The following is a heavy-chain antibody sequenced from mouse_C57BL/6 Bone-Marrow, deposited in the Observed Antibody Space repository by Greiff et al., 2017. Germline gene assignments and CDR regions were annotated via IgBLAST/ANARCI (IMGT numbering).Heavy chain of an antibody. V-gene: IGHV1-15*01. CDR2: IDPETGGT. CDR1: GYTFTDYE. CDR3: TRPRFAY. J-gene: IGHJ3*01. Sequence: VQVVESGAELVRPGASVTLSCKASGYTFTDYEMHWVKQTPVHGLEWIGAIDPETGGTAYNQKFKGKAILTADKSSSTAYMELRSLTSEDSAVYYCTRPRFAYWGQGTLVTVSA.